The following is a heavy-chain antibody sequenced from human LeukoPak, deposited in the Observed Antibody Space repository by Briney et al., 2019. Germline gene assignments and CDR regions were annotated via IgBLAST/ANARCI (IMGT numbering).Heavy chain of an antibody. CDR3: AKDPGYYDSSGYFEWFDP. J-gene: IGHJ5*02. CDR2: ISGSGGST. V-gene: IGHV3-23*01. CDR1: GITLSNYG. D-gene: IGHD3-22*01. Sequence: PGGSLRLSCAVSGITLSNYGMSWVRQAPGKGLEWVSAISGSGGSTYYADSVKGRFTISRDNSKNTLYLQMNSLRAEDTAVYYCAKDPGYYDSSGYFEWFDPWGQGTLVTVSS.